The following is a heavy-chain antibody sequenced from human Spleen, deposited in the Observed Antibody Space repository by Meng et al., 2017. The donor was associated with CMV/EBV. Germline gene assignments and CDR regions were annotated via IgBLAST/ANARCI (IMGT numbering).Heavy chain of an antibody. Sequence: GGSLRLSCVASGFTFSSYAMTWVRQAPGKGLGWVSSISGSGESTYYADSVKGRFTISRDNSKNTLFLQMHSLRAEDTAAYFCAKMGYGTGWYLAGGMDVWGQGTTVTVSS. CDR2: ISGSGEST. CDR3: AKMGYGTGWYLAGGMDV. CDR1: GFTFSSYA. D-gene: IGHD6-13*01. V-gene: IGHV3-23*01. J-gene: IGHJ6*02.